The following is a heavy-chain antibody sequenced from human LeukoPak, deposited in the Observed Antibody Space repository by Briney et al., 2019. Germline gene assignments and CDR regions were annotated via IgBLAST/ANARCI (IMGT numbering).Heavy chain of an antibody. Sequence: GESLKICCKGSGYSFTSYWIGWVRQMPGKGLEWMGIIYPGDYDTRYSPALQGQVTISADKSISTASLQWSSLKASDTAMYYCARLRGDIVVVAAAFRNWFDPWGQGTLVTVSS. J-gene: IGHJ5*02. CDR1: GYSFTSYW. D-gene: IGHD2-2*01. V-gene: IGHV5-51*01. CDR3: ARLRGDIVVVAAAFRNWFDP. CDR2: IYPGDYDT.